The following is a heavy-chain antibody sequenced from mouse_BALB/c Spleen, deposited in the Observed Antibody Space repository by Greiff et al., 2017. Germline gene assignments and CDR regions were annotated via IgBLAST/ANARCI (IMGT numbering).Heavy chain of an antibody. CDR3: ARSPSVYEGYSYYFDY. CDR1: GYTFTDYA. V-gene: IGHV1S137*01. J-gene: IGHJ2*01. Sequence: VQLQQSGAELVRPGVSVKISCKGSGYTFTDYAMHWVKQSHAKSLEWIGVISTYYGDASYNQKFKGKATMTVDKSSSTAYMELARLTSEDSDIYYCARSPSVYEGYSYYFDYWGQGTTLTVSS. CDR2: ISTYYGDA. D-gene: IGHD2-3*01.